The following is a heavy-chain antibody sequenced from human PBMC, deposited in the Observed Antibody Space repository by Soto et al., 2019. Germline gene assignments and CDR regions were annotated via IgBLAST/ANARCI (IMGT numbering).Heavy chain of an antibody. Sequence: EMQLVESGGGLVQPGGSLRLSCAASGFSFSNHWMTWVRQAPGKGLEWVANIKEDGRQQYYVDSVKGRFTISRDNAKHSLYLQMNSLRAEDTALYYCARDGRYCTDYNCRGDDFDIWGQGTVVTVSS. D-gene: IGHD2-8*02. CDR3: ARDGRYCTDYNCRGDDFDI. CDR2: IKEDGRQQ. J-gene: IGHJ3*02. V-gene: IGHV3-7*01. CDR1: GFSFSNHW.